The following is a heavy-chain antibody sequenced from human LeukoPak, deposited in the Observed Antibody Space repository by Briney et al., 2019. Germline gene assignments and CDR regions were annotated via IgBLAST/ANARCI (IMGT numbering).Heavy chain of an antibody. V-gene: IGHV1-2*02. CDR1: GYTFTGYY. D-gene: IGHD2-15*01. CDR3: ARGYCSGGSCYGDAFDI. Sequence: ASVKVSCKASGYTFTGYYMHWVRQAPGQGLEWMGWINPNSGGTNYAQKFQGRVTMIRDPSISTAYMELSRLRSDDTAVYYCARGYCSGGSCYGDAFDIWGQGTMVTVSS. J-gene: IGHJ3*02. CDR2: INPNSGGT.